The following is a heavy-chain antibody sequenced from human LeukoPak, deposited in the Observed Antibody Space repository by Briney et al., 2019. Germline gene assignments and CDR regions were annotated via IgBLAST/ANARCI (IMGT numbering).Heavy chain of an antibody. CDR1: GGSISSYY. D-gene: IGHD5-24*01. J-gene: IGHJ4*02. CDR3: ARQLEMATISFDY. V-gene: IGHV4-59*01. Sequence: PSETLSLTCTVSGGSISSYYWGWIRQPPGKGLEWIGYIYSSGSTNYNPSLKSRVTISVDTSKNQFSLKLSSVTAADTALYYCARQLEMATISFDYWGQGTLVTVSS. CDR2: IYSSGST.